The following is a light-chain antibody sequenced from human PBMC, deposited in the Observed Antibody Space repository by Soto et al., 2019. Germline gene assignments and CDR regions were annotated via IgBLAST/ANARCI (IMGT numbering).Light chain of an antibody. V-gene: IGLV2-14*01. Sequence: QSALAQPASVSGSPGQSITISCTGTSSDVGYYNYVSWYQQHPGKAPQLIIFQVTNRASGISARFSGSKSGDTASLTISGLQAEDEADYYCSSYTTSSSIYVFXTGTQDTLL. CDR3: SSYTTSSSIYV. J-gene: IGLJ1*01. CDR1: SSDVGYYNY. CDR2: QVT.